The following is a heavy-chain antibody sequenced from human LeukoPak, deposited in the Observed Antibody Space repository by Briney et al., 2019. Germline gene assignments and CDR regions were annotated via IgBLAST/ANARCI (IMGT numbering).Heavy chain of an antibody. J-gene: IGHJ4*02. CDR1: GGPFSGYY. D-gene: IGHD6-13*01. Sequence: TSETLSLTCAVYGGPFSGYYWSWIRQPPGKGLEWIGEINHSGSTNYNPSLKSRVTISVDTSKNQFSLKLSSVTAADTAVYYCARPRYLAAAPSDYWGQGTLVTVSS. CDR3: ARPRYLAAAPSDY. V-gene: IGHV4-34*01. CDR2: INHSGST.